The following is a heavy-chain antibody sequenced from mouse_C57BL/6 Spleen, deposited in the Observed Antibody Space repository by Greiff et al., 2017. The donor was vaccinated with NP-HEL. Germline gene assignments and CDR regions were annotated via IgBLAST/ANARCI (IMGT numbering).Heavy chain of an antibody. CDR3: ARNGLYDYDGSYWYFDV. CDR2: INPNNGGT. Sequence: VQLQQSGPELVKPGASVKMSCKASGYTFTDYNMHWVKQSHGKSLEWIGYINPNNGGTSYNQKFKGKATLTVNKSSSTAYMELRSLTSEDSAVYYCARNGLYDYDGSYWYFDVWGTGTTVTVSS. J-gene: IGHJ1*03. D-gene: IGHD2-4*01. CDR1: GYTFTDYN. V-gene: IGHV1-22*01.